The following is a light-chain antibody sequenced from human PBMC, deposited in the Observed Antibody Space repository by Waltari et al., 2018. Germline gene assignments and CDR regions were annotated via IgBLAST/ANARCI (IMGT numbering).Light chain of an antibody. V-gene: IGKV2-30*01. CDR3: MQGVRPWT. CDR2: QVS. Sequence: DLVMTQSPVTQAVTLGQAASISCTPSQTLLNTDGNVHLNWFHQRPGQSQRRLIFQVSKRDSGVPDRFRGRGSHTDFTLTITRVEAEDVGVYFCMQGVRPWTFGQGTRVEIK. J-gene: IGKJ1*01. CDR1: QTLLNTDGNVH.